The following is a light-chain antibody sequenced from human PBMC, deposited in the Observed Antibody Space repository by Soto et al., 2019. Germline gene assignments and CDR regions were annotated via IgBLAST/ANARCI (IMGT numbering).Light chain of an antibody. V-gene: IGKV3-20*01. Sequence: EIVLTQSPGTVSLSPGERATLSCRASQTVTSNYLAWYQQKPGQAPRLLIYGASSRATGIPDRFSGSESGTDFTLTISRLEPEDFAVYYCQQYAASPLTFSGGTKVEI. J-gene: IGKJ4*01. CDR2: GAS. CDR3: QQYAASPLT. CDR1: QTVTSNY.